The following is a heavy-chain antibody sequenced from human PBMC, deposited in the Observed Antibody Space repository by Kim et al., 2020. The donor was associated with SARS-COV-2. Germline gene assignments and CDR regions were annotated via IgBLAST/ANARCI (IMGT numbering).Heavy chain of an antibody. CDR2: ISGSGNIK. J-gene: IGHJ4*02. D-gene: IGHD1-26*01. V-gene: IGHV3-11*01. Sequence: GGSLRLSCAASGFTFSDYYMNWIRQTPGKGLEWVSYISGSGNIKKYLDSMKGRFTISRDNANNFLYLQMHSLKVEDTGVYFCARGGLAEFSGAYSWGQGKLVTVSS. CDR3: ARGGLAEFSGAYS. CDR1: GFTFSDYY.